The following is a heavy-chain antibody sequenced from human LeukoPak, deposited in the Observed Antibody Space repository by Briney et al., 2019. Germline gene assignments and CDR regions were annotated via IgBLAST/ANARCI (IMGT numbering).Heavy chain of an antibody. J-gene: IGHJ6*03. Sequence: PSETLSLTCTVSGGSISSYYWSWIRQPPGKGLEWIGYIYYSGSTNYSPSLKSRVTTSVDTSKNQFSLKLTSVTAADTAVYYCARTTEGGYTYGYFYYYYMDVWGKGTTVTISS. CDR2: IYYSGST. CDR3: ARTTEGGYTYGYFYYYYMDV. D-gene: IGHD5-18*01. CDR1: GGSISSYY. V-gene: IGHV4-59*01.